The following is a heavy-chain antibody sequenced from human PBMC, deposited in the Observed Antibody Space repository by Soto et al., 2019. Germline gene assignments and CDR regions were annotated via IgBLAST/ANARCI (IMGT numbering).Heavy chain of an antibody. V-gene: IGHV1-69*01. D-gene: IGHD3-3*01. CDR1: GDSLENLA. CDR3: ARDGRTLRYLEWPAAFDS. CDR2: VIPVLGTT. Sequence: QVQLVQSGTEVRTPGSSVKVSCKASGDSLENLAISWVRQAPGQGFEWMGGVIPVLGTTDYAQNLQDRLTITADESTTTVFMELSSLKSEDTAVYFCARDGRTLRYLEWPAAFDSWGQGILVTVSS. J-gene: IGHJ5*01.